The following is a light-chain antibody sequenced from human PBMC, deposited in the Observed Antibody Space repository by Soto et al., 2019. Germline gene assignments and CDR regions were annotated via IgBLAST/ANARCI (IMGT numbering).Light chain of an antibody. V-gene: IGKV3-20*01. Sequence: EIGLTQSPGTLSLSPGERATLSCRASQSVSSNLAWYQQKPGQAPRLLIYGASSRATGIPDRFSGSGSGTDFTLTISRLEPEDFAVYYCQQYGSSPPITFGQGTRLATK. CDR3: QQYGSSPPIT. CDR1: QSVSSN. CDR2: GAS. J-gene: IGKJ5*01.